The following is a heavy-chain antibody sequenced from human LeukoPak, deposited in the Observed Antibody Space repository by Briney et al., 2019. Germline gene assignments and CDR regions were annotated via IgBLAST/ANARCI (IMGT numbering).Heavy chain of an antibody. D-gene: IGHD3-22*01. CDR1: GYTLTELS. CDR2: FDPEDGET. V-gene: IGHV1-24*01. Sequence: ASVKLSCNVSGYTLTELSMHWVRQAPGTGPEWTGGFDPEDGETIYAQKFQGRVTMTNDTSTDTAYMELRSLRSEDTAVYYCATSITMIVVVILDYWGQGTLVTVSS. CDR3: ATSITMIVVVILDY. J-gene: IGHJ4*02.